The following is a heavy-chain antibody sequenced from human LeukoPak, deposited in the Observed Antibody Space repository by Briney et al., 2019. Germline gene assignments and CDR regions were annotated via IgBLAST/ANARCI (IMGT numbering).Heavy chain of an antibody. CDR1: GSVSSNY. CDR3: ARGSGLDY. Sequence: GGSLRLSCAASGSVSSNYMSWVRQAPGKGLEWVSVIYSGDNKYYADSVKGRFTISRDNAKNSLYLQMNSLRAEDTAVYYCARGSGLDYWGQGALVTVSS. V-gene: IGHV3-53*01. J-gene: IGHJ4*02. D-gene: IGHD3-3*01. CDR2: IYSGDNK.